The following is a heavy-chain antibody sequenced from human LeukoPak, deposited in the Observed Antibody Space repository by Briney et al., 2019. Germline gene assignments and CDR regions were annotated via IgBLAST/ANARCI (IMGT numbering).Heavy chain of an antibody. CDR3: ARDQTYYVSSGYYYVTYLQH. V-gene: IGHV4-59*01. CDR1: GGSISSYY. D-gene: IGHD3-22*01. Sequence: SETLSPTCTVSGGSISSYYWSWIRQPPGKGLEWIAYLFYSGSTDYNPSLESRVTISVDTSKNQFSLKLRSVTAADTAVYYCARDQTYYVSSGYYYVTYLQHWGQGILVTVSS. J-gene: IGHJ1*01. CDR2: LFYSGST.